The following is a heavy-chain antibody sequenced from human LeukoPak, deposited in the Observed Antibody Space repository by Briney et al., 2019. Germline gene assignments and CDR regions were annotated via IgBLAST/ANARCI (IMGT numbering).Heavy chain of an antibody. J-gene: IGHJ5*02. V-gene: IGHV4-30-2*02. D-gene: IGHD2-15*01. CDR3: ARTVVVVAADWFDP. CDR2: IYHSGST. Sequence: PSETLSLTCTVSGGSISSGGYYWGWIRQPPGKGLEWIGYIYHSGSTYYNPSLKSRVTISVDRSKNQFSLKLSSVTAADTAVYYCARTVVVVAADWFDPWGQGTLVTVSS. CDR1: GGSISSGGYY.